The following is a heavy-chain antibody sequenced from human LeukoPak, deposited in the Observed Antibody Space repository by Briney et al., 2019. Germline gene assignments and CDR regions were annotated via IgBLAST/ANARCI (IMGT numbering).Heavy chain of an antibody. D-gene: IGHD1-26*01. J-gene: IGHJ4*02. CDR3: AREPPRSGSYFDY. CDR2: IYHSGSI. CDR1: GGSISSSNW. Sequence: PSGTLSLTCAVSGGSISSSNWWSWVRQSPGKGLEWIGEIYHSGSINYNPSLKSRVSISVDTSKNQFSLKLSSVTAADTAVYYCAREPPRSGSYFDYWGQGTLVTVSS. V-gene: IGHV4-4*02.